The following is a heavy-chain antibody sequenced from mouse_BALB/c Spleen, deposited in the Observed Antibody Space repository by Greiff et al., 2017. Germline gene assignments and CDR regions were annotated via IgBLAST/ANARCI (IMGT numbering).Heavy chain of an antibody. CDR3: ARGDYRYDVYYAMDY. V-gene: IGHV5-6-5*01. D-gene: IGHD2-14*01. J-gene: IGHJ4*01. CDR1: GFTFSSYA. Sequence: EVNVVESGGGLVKPGGSLKLSCAASGFTFSSYAMSWVRQTPEKRLEWVASISSGGSTYYPDSVKGRFTISRDNARNILYLQMSSLRSEDTAMYYCARGDYRYDVYYAMDYWGQGTSVTVSS. CDR2: ISSGGST.